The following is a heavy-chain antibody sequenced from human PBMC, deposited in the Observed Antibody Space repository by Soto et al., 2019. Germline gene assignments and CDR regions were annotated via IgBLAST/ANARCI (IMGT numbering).Heavy chain of an antibody. CDR2: IDTSGTP. CDR1: GGSIGNCD. V-gene: IGHV4-4*07. J-gene: IGHJ6*01. Sequence: LSLSCTVSGGSIGNCDCSWIRQAAGKGLEWIGRIDTSGTPNYNPSLRSRVTMSVHASKNQFSLNLSSVPAADTAVYFCARGPRGYVYHYGMDVWGEGTTV. CDR3: ARGPRGYVYHYGMDV. D-gene: IGHD3-16*01.